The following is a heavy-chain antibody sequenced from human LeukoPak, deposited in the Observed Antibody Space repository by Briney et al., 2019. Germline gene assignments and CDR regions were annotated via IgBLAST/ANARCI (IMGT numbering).Heavy chain of an antibody. J-gene: IGHJ3*02. CDR3: ATDCSSTSCHHAFDI. V-gene: IGHV1-18*01. CDR2: ISAYNGNT. Sequence: ASVNDSCKSSGYTFTSYGISWVRQAPGQGRAGMGWISAYNGNTNYAQKLQGRVTMTTDTSTSTAYMELRSLRSDDTAVYYCATDCSSTSCHHAFDIWGQGTMVTVSS. CDR1: GYTFTSYG. D-gene: IGHD2-2*01.